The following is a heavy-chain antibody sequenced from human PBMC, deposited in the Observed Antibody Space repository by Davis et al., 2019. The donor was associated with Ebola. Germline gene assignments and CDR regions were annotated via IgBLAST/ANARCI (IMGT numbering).Heavy chain of an antibody. J-gene: IGHJ4*02. Sequence: ASVTVSCKASGYPFTGYYMHWVRQAPGQGLEWMGWISAYNGNTNYAQKLQGRVTMTTDTSTSTAYMELRSLRSDDTAVYYCARCLDYYGSGSPILVGWGQGTLVTVSS. D-gene: IGHD3-10*01. CDR2: ISAYNGNT. V-gene: IGHV1-18*04. CDR1: GYPFTGYY. CDR3: ARCLDYYGSGSPILVG.